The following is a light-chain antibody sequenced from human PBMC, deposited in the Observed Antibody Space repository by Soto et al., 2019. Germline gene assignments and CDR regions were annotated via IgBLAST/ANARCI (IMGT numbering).Light chain of an antibody. J-gene: IGKJ5*01. CDR2: SAS. Sequence: EVVLTQSPAPLSVSPGERATLSCRASQSVGSLLAWYQQKPGQAPRLLIYSASTRATNIAGRFSGSGSGTEVTLTISSLQSEDFGVYYCQQYNNWPITFGQGTRLE. CDR1: QSVGSL. V-gene: IGKV3-15*01. CDR3: QQYNNWPIT.